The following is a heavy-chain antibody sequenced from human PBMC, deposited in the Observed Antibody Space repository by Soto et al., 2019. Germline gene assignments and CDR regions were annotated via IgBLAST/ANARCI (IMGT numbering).Heavy chain of an antibody. J-gene: IGHJ4*02. CDR3: AKDHGDYEGVGYFDY. V-gene: IGHV3-30*18. CDR1: GFTFSSHD. CDR2: ISYDGSNQ. D-gene: IGHD4-17*01. Sequence: QVQLVESGGGVVQPGRSLRLSCAASGFTFSSHDMHWVRQAPGKGLEWVAVISYDGSNQYYADSVKGRFTISRDNSKNTLYLKLHSLTVEDTAVYYCAKDHGDYEGVGYFDYRGQGTLVTVSS.